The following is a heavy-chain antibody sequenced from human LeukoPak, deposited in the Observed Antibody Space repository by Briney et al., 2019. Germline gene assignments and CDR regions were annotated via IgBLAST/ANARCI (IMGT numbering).Heavy chain of an antibody. J-gene: IGHJ2*01. V-gene: IGHV4-59*08. D-gene: IGHD2-15*01. CDR2: INYSGST. CDR3: ARRVRAYCSGGSCYDDWYFDL. Sequence: SETLSLTCSVSGGSIGSYYWSWIRQPPGKGLECIGYINYSGSTNYNPSLKSRVTISVDTSKNQFSLNLSSVTAADTAVYYCARRVRAYCSGGSCYDDWYFDLWGRGTLVTVSS. CDR1: GGSIGSYY.